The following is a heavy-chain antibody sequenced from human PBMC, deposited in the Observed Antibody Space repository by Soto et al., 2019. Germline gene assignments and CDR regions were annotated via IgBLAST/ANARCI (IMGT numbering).Heavy chain of an antibody. CDR2: INAGNGNT. CDR3: VRAVGYYYDSSGYYRPYYFDY. J-gene: IGHJ4*02. CDR1: GYTFTSYA. V-gene: IGHV1-3*01. Sequence: ASVKVSCKASGYTFTSYAMHWVRQAPGQRLEWMGWINAGNGNTKYSQKFQGRVTITRDTSASTAYMELSSLRSEDTAVYYCVRAVGYYYDSSGYYRPYYFDYWGQGTLVTVSS. D-gene: IGHD3-22*01.